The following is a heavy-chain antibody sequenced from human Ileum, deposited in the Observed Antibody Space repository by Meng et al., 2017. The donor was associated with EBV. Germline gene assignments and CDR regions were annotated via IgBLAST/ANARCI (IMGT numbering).Heavy chain of an antibody. Sequence: GVEVQRPGAQVTVSCKASGNTFTGYYMHWVRQAPGQGLEWMGWINPNSGGTNYAQKFQGWVTMTRDTSISTAYMELSRLRSDDTAVYYCARDWEGSWAVFDYWGQGTLVTVSS. J-gene: IGHJ4*02. CDR2: INPNSGGT. V-gene: IGHV1-2*04. CDR1: GNTFTGYY. CDR3: ARDWEGSWAVFDY. D-gene: IGHD6-13*01.